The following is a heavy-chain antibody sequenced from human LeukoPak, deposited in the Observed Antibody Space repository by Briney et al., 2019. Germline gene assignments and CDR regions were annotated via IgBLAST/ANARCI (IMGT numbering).Heavy chain of an antibody. CDR2: IKRQIDGGTT. CDR3: VTGQGKTDNDY. V-gene: IGHV3-15*05. CDR1: GFIFIEAW. J-gene: IGHJ4*02. Sequence: GGSLRLSCAGSGFIFIEAWMSWVRQAPGKGLEWVGRIKRQIDGGTTDYGAPVKGRFTISRDDSKNTLYLQMNSLQTEDTAVYYCVTGQGKTDNDYWGQGTLVTVSS.